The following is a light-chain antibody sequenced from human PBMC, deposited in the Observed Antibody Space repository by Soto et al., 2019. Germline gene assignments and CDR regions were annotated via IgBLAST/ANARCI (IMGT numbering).Light chain of an antibody. V-gene: IGLV1-40*01. Sequence: QSVLTQPPSVSGAPGQRVTISCTGSSSNIGAGYDVHWYQQLPGTAPKLLIYVNSNRPSGVPDRFSGSKSGTSASLAITVLQAEDEADYYCQSYDSSLSTYVFGTVTKLTVL. CDR2: VNS. CDR1: SSNIGAGYD. J-gene: IGLJ1*01. CDR3: QSYDSSLSTYV.